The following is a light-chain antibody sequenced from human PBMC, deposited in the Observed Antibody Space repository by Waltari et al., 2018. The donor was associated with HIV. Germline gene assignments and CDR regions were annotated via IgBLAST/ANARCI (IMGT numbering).Light chain of an antibody. V-gene: IGLV2-14*03. CDR3: SSYSSSTALVV. Sequence: QSALTQPASVSGAPGQSITISCTGTSRDAGGYRYVSWYQQHPGKAPKLMIFDVSNRPSGVSNRFSGSKSGNTASLTISGLQAEDEAHYFCSSYSSSTALVVFGGGTKVTVL. J-gene: IGLJ2*01. CDR1: SRDAGGYRY. CDR2: DVS.